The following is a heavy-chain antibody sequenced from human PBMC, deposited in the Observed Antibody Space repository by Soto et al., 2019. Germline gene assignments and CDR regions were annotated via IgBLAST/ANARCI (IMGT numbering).Heavy chain of an antibody. CDR3: ARGLYYYDGSGYYQRRGYYFDY. J-gene: IGHJ4*02. CDR1: GYVITNGYH. Sequence: QLQESGPGLVKPSETLSLTCAVSGYVITNGYHWGWIRQPPGKELEWIGTISHSGDTYYNPSLKSRVPKSVDTSKNQFSLKLSSVTAADTAVYYCARGLYYYDGSGYYQRRGYYFDYWGQGTLVTVCS. CDR2: ISHSGDT. V-gene: IGHV4-38-2*01. D-gene: IGHD3-22*01.